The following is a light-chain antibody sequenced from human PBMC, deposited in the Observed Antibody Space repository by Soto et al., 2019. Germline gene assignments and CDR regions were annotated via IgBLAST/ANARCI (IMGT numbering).Light chain of an antibody. Sequence: EIVMTQSPATLSVSPGERATLSCMASQSVSSNLAWYQQKPGQAPRLLIYGASTRATGIPARFSGSGSGTEFTLTISSLQSEDFAVYYCQQRSNWPPITFGQGTKVDIK. CDR2: GAS. CDR1: QSVSSN. V-gene: IGKV3-15*01. CDR3: QQRSNWPPIT. J-gene: IGKJ1*01.